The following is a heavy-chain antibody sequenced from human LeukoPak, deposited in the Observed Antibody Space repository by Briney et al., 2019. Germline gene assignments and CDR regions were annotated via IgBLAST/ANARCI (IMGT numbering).Heavy chain of an antibody. J-gene: IGHJ4*02. CDR3: ARVPPYCSSTSCYRKGLDY. D-gene: IGHD2-2*02. V-gene: IGHV1-18*01. Sequence: ASVKVSCKASGYTFTTYGISWVRQAPGQGLEWMGWISAYNGNTNYAQKLQGRVTKTTDTSTSTAYMDLRSLRSDDTAVYYCARVPPYCSSTSCYRKGLDYWGQGTLVTVSS. CDR2: ISAYNGNT. CDR1: GYTFTTYG.